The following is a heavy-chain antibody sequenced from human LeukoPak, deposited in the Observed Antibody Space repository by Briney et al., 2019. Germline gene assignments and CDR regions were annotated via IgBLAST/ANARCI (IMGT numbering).Heavy chain of an antibody. CDR3: ARGVYIAAAQYGY. V-gene: IGHV4-59*01. CDR1: VAPSVVTT. Sequence: PSETCPSPALSLVAPSVVTTGAGSGRPQGRDWSGLGNSGTTNYNPSLKSRVTISVDTSKNHFSLKLSSVTAADTAVYYCARGVYIAAAQYGYWGQGTLVTVSS. D-gene: IGHD6-13*01. CDR2: SGTT. J-gene: IGHJ4*02.